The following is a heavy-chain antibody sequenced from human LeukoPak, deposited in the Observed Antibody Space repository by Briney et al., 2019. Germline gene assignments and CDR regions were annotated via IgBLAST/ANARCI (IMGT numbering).Heavy chain of an antibody. Sequence: ASVKVSCKASGYTFTGYYMHWVRQAPGQGLEWMGWINPNSGGTNYVQKFQGRVTMTRDTSISTAYMELSRLRSDDTAVYYCARVLDYDFWSGYYGSYFDYWGQGTLVTVSS. J-gene: IGHJ4*02. CDR2: INPNSGGT. CDR1: GYTFTGYY. CDR3: ARVLDYDFWSGYYGSYFDY. D-gene: IGHD3-3*01. V-gene: IGHV1-2*02.